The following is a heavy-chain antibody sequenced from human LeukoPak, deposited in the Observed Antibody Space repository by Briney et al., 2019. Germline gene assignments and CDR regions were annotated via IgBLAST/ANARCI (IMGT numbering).Heavy chain of an antibody. CDR3: ARGFGYYDVLTAF. J-gene: IGHJ4*02. Sequence: PSETLSLTCAVSGGSMRDYYWSWIRQPPGKGLEWIGNIYYSGSTNYNPSLKSRVTISVDTSKNQFSLKVRSVTAPDTAVYYGARGFGYYDVLTAFGGQGTLVTVSS. CDR2: IYYSGST. V-gene: IGHV4-59*01. CDR1: GGSMRDYY. D-gene: IGHD3-9*01.